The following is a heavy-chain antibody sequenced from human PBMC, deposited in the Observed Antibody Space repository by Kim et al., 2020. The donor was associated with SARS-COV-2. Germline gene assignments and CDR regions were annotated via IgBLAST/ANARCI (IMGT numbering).Heavy chain of an antibody. J-gene: IGHJ6*04. V-gene: IGHV3-48*02. CDR3: VRDPDNVAMEGYSMDV. CDR2: INPTSRTI. CDR1: GFNFSSYT. Sequence: GGSLRLSCAVSGFNFSSYTMNWVRQAPGQGLEWISHINPTSRTIYYADSVKGRFTISRDNAKRSVYLQMNSLRDEDTGIYYCVRDPDNVAMEGYSMDVWGKGTTVIVSS. D-gene: IGHD1-1*01.